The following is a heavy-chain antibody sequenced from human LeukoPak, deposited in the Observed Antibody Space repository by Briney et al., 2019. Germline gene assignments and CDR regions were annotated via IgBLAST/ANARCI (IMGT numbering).Heavy chain of an antibody. J-gene: IGHJ4*02. CDR2: IRNKAYGGTT. CDR1: GFIFGDYA. CDR3: TREDGGRIDY. D-gene: IGHD2-15*01. V-gene: IGHV3-49*04. Sequence: GGSLRLSCTASGFIFGDYAMSWVRQAPGKGLEWAGFIRNKAYGGTTEYAASVKGRFTISRDDSKSIAYLQMNSLKTEDTAVYYCTREDGGRIDYWGQGTLVTVSS.